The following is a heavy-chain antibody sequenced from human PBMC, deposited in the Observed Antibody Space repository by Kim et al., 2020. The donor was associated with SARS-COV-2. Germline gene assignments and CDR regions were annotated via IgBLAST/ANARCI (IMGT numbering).Heavy chain of an antibody. Sequence: GWSLRLSCAASGFTFSDYYMSWIRQAPGKGLEWVSYISSSGSTIYYADSVKGRFTISRDNAKNSLYLQMNSLRAEDTAVYYCAKVSNDYGDYAWRRFDYWGQGTLVTVSS. CDR1: GFTFSDYY. V-gene: IGHV3-11*01. CDR2: ISSSGSTI. J-gene: IGHJ4*02. D-gene: IGHD4-17*01. CDR3: AKVSNDYGDYAWRRFDY.